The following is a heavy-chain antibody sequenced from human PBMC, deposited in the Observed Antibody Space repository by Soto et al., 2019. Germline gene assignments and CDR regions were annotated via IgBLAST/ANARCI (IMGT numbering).Heavy chain of an antibody. V-gene: IGHV3-30*03. CDR3: ASGYNWNDSDWFDP. Sequence: GGSLRLSCAASGFTFSSYGMHWVRQAPGKGLEWVAVISYDGSNKYYADSVKGRFTISRDNSKNTLYLQMNSLRAEDTAVYYCASGYNWNDSDWFDPWGQGTLVTVSS. CDR2: ISYDGSNK. J-gene: IGHJ5*02. CDR1: GFTFSSYG. D-gene: IGHD1-20*01.